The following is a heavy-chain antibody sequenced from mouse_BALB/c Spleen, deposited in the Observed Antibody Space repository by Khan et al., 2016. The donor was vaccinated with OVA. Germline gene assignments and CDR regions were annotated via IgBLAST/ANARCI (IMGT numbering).Heavy chain of an antibody. D-gene: IGHD1-1*01. CDR1: GFTFNSYG. V-gene: IGHV5-17*02. J-gene: IGHJ2*01. Sequence: EVELVESGGGLVQPGGSRKLSCAASGFTFNSYGMHWVRQAPEKGLEWVAYISGDSNTIYYADTVKGRFTISRDNPKNTLFLQMTSLMSEDTAMYYCATSYFYGYYFDHWGPGTTLTVS. CDR2: ISGDSNTI. CDR3: ATSYFYGYYFDH.